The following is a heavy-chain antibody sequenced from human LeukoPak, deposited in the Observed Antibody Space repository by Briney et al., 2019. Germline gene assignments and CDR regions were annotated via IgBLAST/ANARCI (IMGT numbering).Heavy chain of an antibody. V-gene: IGHV1-2*06. Sequence: ASVKVSCKTSGYSFAGYFIRWVRQAPGQGLQWMGRINPNSGGTEYEQSFQGRVTMTRDTSISTAYVEVSTLISDDTAVYYCARDLSSTSNWESDYWGQGTLVTVSS. CDR2: INPNSGGT. D-gene: IGHD1-26*01. J-gene: IGHJ4*02. CDR1: GYSFAGYF. CDR3: ARDLSSTSNWESDY.